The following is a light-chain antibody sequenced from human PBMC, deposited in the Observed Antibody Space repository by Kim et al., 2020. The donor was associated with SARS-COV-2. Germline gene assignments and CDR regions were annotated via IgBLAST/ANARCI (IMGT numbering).Light chain of an antibody. CDR2: RND. Sequence: QSVLTQPPSVFGTPGQRVIISCSGGSSNIGSKYVNWYQQLPGTAPKLLMSRNDQRPSGIPERFSASKSGTSASLAISGLRSDDEGDYYCSSWDGNLSALVFGGGTQLTVL. V-gene: IGLV1-47*01. J-gene: IGLJ2*01. CDR3: SSWDGNLSALV. CDR1: SSNIGSKY.